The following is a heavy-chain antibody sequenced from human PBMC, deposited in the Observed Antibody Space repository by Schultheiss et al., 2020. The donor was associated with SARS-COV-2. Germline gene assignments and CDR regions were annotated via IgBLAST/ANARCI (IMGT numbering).Heavy chain of an antibody. CDR2: IYYSGST. CDR3: ARHPWTDRSGP. J-gene: IGHJ5*02. CDR1: GGSISSGDYY. Sequence: SETLSLTCTVSGGSISSGDYYWSWIRQPPGKGLEWIGYIYYSGSTYYNPSLKSRVTISVDTSKNQFSLKLSSVTAADTAVYYCARHPWTDRSGPWGQGTLVTVSS. D-gene: IGHD6-19*01. V-gene: IGHV4-30-4*01.